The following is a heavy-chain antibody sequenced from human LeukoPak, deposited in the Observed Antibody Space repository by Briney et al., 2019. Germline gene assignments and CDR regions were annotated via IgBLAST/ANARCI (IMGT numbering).Heavy chain of an antibody. CDR1: GFTFSSYE. J-gene: IGHJ4*02. CDR2: ISGSGGST. Sequence: GGSLRLSCAASGFTFSSYEMNWVRQAPGKGLEWVSAISGSGGSTYYADSVKGRFTISRDNSKNTLYLQMNSLRAEDTAVYYCAIYPSSRAFDYWGQGTLVTVSS. V-gene: IGHV3-23*01. CDR3: AIYPSSRAFDY.